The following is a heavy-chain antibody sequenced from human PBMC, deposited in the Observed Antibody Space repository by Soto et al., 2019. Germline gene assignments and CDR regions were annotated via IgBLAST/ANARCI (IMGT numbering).Heavy chain of an antibody. CDR2: IYPRDSDT. J-gene: IGHJ6*02. Sequence: GESLKISCKASGYIFTNYWIGWVRQMPGKGLEWMGIIYPRDSDTRYSPSLEGHVTISADKSISTAYLQWNSLKASDTAMYYCARHDDFSNYAPGYYNGMDVWGQGTTVTVSS. CDR3: ARHDDFSNYAPGYYNGMDV. CDR1: GYIFTNYW. D-gene: IGHD4-4*01. V-gene: IGHV5-51*01.